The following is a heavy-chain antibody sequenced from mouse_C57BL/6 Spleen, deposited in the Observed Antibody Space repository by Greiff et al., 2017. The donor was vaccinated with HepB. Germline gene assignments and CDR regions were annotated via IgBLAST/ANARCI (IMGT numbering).Heavy chain of an antibody. J-gene: IGHJ4*01. D-gene: IGHD1-1*01. Sequence: QVQLQQSGAELVRPGTSVKVSCKASGYAFTNYLIEWVKQRPGQGLEWIGVINPGSGGTNYNEKFKGKATLTADKSSSTSYMQLSSLTSEDSAVYFCELRDYCAMDYWGQGTTVTVSS. CDR3: ELRDYCAMDY. CDR2: INPGSGGT. V-gene: IGHV1-54*01. CDR1: GYAFTNYL.